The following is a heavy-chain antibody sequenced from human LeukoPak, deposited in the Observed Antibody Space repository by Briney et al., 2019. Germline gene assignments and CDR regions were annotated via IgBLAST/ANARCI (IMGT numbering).Heavy chain of an antibody. CDR2: INSDGSST. J-gene: IGHJ4*02. D-gene: IGHD6-19*01. CDR3: AREVAVAGPDY. Sequence: GGSLRLSCEASGFTFSSYWMHWVRQAPGKGLVWVSRINSDGSSTSYADSVKGRFTISRDNAKNTLYLQMNSLRAEDTAVYYCAREVAVAGPDYWGQGTLVTVSS. V-gene: IGHV3-74*01. CDR1: GFTFSSYW.